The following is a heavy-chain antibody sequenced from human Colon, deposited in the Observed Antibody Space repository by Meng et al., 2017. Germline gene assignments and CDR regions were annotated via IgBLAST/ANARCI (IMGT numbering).Heavy chain of an antibody. Sequence: QITLKEVGPTLVKPTQTLTRTCSFSGFSLNTDGVAVGWIRQPPGKAPEWLALIYWDDDARYSPSLKNRLSITQDAAKNQVVLTMTNMESVDTATYFCAHGVVASATLGAWFDSWGQGTLVTVSS. CDR2: IYWDDDA. CDR1: GFSLNTDGVA. J-gene: IGHJ5*01. CDR3: AHGVVASATLGAWFDS. D-gene: IGHD2-15*01. V-gene: IGHV2-5*02.